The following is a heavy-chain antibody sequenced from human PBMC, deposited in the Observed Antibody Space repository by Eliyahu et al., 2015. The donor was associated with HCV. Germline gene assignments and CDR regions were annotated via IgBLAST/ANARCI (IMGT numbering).Heavy chain of an antibody. D-gene: IGHD2-21*02. CDR2: IKSKTDGGTT. J-gene: IGHJ4*02. Sequence: EVQLVESGGGLVKPGGSLRLXCAASGXXFSNAWMSXVRQAPGKGLEWVGRIKSKTDGGTTDYAAPVKGRFTISRDDSKNTLYLQMNSLKTEDTAVYYCTTTVLEVTSFDYWGQGTLVTVSS. CDR1: GXXFSNAW. CDR3: TTTVLEVTSFDY. V-gene: IGHV3-15*01.